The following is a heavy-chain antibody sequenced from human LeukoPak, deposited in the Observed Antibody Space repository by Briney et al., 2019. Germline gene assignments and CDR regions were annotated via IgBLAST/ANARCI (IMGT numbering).Heavy chain of an antibody. CDR1: DDSVNSYY. V-gene: IGHV4-59*02. J-gene: IGHJ4*02. D-gene: IGHD3-10*01. CDR3: ARGNRVVRGANYFDY. CDR2: IYYSGST. Sequence: SETLSLTCTVSDDSVNSYYWTWIRQPPGKGLEWIGYIYYSGSTNYNPSLKSRVTISTDTSRKQFSLKLSSVTAADTAVYYCARGNRVVRGANYFDYWGQGTLVTVSS.